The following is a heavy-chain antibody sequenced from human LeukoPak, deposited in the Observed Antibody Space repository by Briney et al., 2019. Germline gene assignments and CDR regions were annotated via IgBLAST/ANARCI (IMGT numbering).Heavy chain of an antibody. D-gene: IGHD1-26*01. V-gene: IGHV3-53*01. Sequence: GGSLRLSCAASGFTVSSNYMSWVRQAAGKGLEWVSVIYSGGSTYYADSVKGRFTISRDNSKNTLYLQMNSLRAEDTAVYYCARAQVSIVGATTAYFDYWGQGTLVTVSS. J-gene: IGHJ4*02. CDR1: GFTVSSNY. CDR2: IYSGGST. CDR3: ARAQVSIVGATTAYFDY.